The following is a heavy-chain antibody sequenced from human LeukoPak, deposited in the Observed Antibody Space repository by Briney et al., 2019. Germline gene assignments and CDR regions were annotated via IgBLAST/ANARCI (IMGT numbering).Heavy chain of an antibody. CDR2: MNPNSGNT. Sequence: ASVKVSCKASGGTFSSYDINWVRQATGQGLEWMGWMNPNSGNTGYAQKFQGRVTITRNTSISTAYMELSSLRSEDTAVYYCARALSGWEIGIAVTSIGGYYYYMDVWGKGTTVTVSS. V-gene: IGHV1-8*03. CDR1: GGTFSSYD. J-gene: IGHJ6*03. D-gene: IGHD6-19*01. CDR3: ARALSGWEIGIAVTSIGGYYYYMDV.